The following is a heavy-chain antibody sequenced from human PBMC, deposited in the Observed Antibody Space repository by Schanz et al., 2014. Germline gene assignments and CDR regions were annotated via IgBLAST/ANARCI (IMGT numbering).Heavy chain of an antibody. J-gene: IGHJ2*01. Sequence: QVQLVESGGGVVQPGRSLRLSCAASGFTFRSYGMHWVRQAPGKGLEWVALISYDGSSKNHADSVQGRFTISRDNSKKSLYLQIDSLRAEAPAVYSCARGIITMVRGGDVGPLDIWGRGTLVTVSS. V-gene: IGHV3-33*01. CDR3: ARGIITMVRGGDVGPLDI. D-gene: IGHD3-10*01. CDR1: GFTFRSYG. CDR2: ISYDGSSK.